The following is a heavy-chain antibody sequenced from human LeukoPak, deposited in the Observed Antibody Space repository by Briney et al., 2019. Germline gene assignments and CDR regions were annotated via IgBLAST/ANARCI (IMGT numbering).Heavy chain of an antibody. D-gene: IGHD1-26*01. J-gene: IGHJ4*02. CDR1: GGTLSSYA. CDR2: IIPIFGTA. Sequence: ASVKVSCKASGGTLSSYAISWVRQAPGQGLEWMGGIIPIFGTANYAQKFQGRVTITADESTSTAYMELSSLRSEDTAVYYCARVWDHSTGVVYWGQGTLVTVSS. CDR3: ARVWDHSTGVVY. V-gene: IGHV1-69*01.